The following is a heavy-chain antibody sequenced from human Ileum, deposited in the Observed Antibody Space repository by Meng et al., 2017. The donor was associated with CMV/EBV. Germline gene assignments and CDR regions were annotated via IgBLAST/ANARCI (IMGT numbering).Heavy chain of an antibody. CDR2: INGAATST. CDR1: GFGFSQHW. V-gene: IGHV3-74*01. D-gene: IGHD2-2*01. CDR3: ATAGQYRLDN. Sequence: VQWLGSGGGLVQPVGSLRLSCAASGFGFSQHWMHWVLQTPGMGLMWVSRINGAATSTAYADSVQGRFTISRGNAENTLYLQMNSLRVDDTAVYYCATAGQYRLDNWGHGTLVTVSS. J-gene: IGHJ4*01.